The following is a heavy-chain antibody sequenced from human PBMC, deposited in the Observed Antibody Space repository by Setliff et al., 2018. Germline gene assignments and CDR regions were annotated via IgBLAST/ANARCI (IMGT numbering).Heavy chain of an antibody. D-gene: IGHD3-22*01. CDR2: MYFSGST. Sequence: SETLSLTCTVSGGSISTNSYYWGWIRQPPGKGLEWIGSMYFSGSTYYNPSLKNRVTISIDKSKNEFSLKMSSVTAADTAVYYCARAPRYFDSTGSYFDGWGQGTLVTVSS. J-gene: IGHJ4*02. V-gene: IGHV4-39*07. CDR3: ARAPRYFDSTGSYFDG. CDR1: GGSISTNSYY.